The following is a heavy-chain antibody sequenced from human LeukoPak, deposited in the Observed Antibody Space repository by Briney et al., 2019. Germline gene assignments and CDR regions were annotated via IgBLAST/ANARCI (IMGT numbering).Heavy chain of an antibody. CDR3: ARTGIMITFGGVIVIGGFDY. CDR2: ISAYNGNT. D-gene: IGHD3-16*02. J-gene: IGHJ4*02. V-gene: IGHV1-18*01. CDR1: GYTFTSYG. Sequence: ASVKVSCKASGYTFTSYGISWVRPAPGQGLEWMGWISAYNGNTNYEQKLQGRVTMTTDTSTSTAYMELRSLKSDDTAVYYCARTGIMITFGGVIVIGGFDYWGQGTLVTVSS.